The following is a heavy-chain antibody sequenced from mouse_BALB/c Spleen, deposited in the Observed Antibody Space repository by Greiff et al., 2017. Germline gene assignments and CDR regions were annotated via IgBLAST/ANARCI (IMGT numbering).Heavy chain of an antibody. CDR3: ARSPYGSSMDY. D-gene: IGHD1-1*01. CDR1: GYTFTSYW. J-gene: IGHJ4*01. V-gene: IGHV1-69*02. CDR2: IDPSDSET. Sequence: VQLQQPGAELVKPGAPVKLSCKASGYTFTSYWMNWVKQRPGQGLEWIGRIDPSDSETHYNQKFKDKATLTVDKSSSTAYIQLSSLTSEDSAVYYCARSPYGSSMDYWGQGTSVTVSS.